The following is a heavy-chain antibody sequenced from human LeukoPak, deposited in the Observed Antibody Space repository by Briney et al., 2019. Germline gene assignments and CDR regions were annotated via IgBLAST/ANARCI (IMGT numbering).Heavy chain of an antibody. D-gene: IGHD6-13*01. V-gene: IGHV3-21*01. CDR1: GFTFSSYS. CDR3: ARTAAAGRRNAFDI. CDR2: ISSSSSYI. J-gene: IGHJ3*02. Sequence: GGSLRLSCAASGFTFSSYSMNWVRQAPGKGLEWVSTISSSSSYIYYADSVKGRFTISRDNAKNSLYLQMNSLRAEDTAVYYCARTAAAGRRNAFDIWGQGTMVTVSS.